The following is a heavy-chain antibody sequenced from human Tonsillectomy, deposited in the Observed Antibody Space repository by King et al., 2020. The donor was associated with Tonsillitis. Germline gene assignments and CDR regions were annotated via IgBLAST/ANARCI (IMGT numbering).Heavy chain of an antibody. Sequence: HLVQSGAEVKRPGASVKVSCKASGDTFTGYYMNWVRQAPGQVLEWRGWINPDSGGTSYAQNFQGRVTLTRDTSISTAYMELSRLRSDDTAVYYCARDPAYSYGPSPYWYFDLWGRGTLVTVSS. CDR3: ARDPAYSYGPSPYWYFDL. CDR1: GDTFTGYY. CDR2: INPDSGGT. V-gene: IGHV1-2*02. D-gene: IGHD5-18*01. J-gene: IGHJ2*01.